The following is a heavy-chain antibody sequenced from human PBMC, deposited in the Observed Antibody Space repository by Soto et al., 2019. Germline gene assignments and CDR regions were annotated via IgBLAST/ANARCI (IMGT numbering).Heavy chain of an antibody. Sequence: ASVKVSCKASGYTFTGYYMHWVRQAPGQGLEWMGWINPNSGGTNYAQKFRGSVTMTRDTSISTAYMELSRLRSDDTAVYYCASVGAVAGLDAFDIWGQGTMVTVSS. V-gene: IGHV1-2*02. CDR2: INPNSGGT. CDR1: GYTFTGYY. D-gene: IGHD6-19*01. CDR3: ASVGAVAGLDAFDI. J-gene: IGHJ3*02.